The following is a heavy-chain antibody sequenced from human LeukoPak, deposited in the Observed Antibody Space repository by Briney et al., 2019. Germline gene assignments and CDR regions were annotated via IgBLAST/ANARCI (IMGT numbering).Heavy chain of an antibody. J-gene: IGHJ6*03. CDR1: GLLVSGNY. Sequence: GGSLRLSCAASGLLVSGNYMSWVRQAPGKGLEWVSVLYSGGTTYYADSVKGRFTISRDNSKNTLYLQMNSLRAEDTAVYYCAKYGYSYGYYYYYMDVWGKGTTVTISS. CDR2: LYSGGTT. D-gene: IGHD5-18*01. V-gene: IGHV3-53*01. CDR3: AKYGYSYGYYYYYMDV.